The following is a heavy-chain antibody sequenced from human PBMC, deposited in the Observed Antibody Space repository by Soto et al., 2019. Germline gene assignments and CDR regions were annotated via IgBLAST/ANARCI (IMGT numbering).Heavy chain of an antibody. Sequence: QVQLVQPGAEVKKPGASVKVSCKASGYTFTSYGISWVRQAPGQGLEWMGWISAYNGNTNYAQKLQGRVTMTTDTSTSTAYMELRSLRSGDTAVYYCAREGVGDYVWGSYYYGMDVWGQGTTVTVSS. CDR3: AREGVGDYVWGSYYYGMDV. CDR1: GYTFTSYG. J-gene: IGHJ6*02. CDR2: ISAYNGNT. V-gene: IGHV1-18*04. D-gene: IGHD3-16*01.